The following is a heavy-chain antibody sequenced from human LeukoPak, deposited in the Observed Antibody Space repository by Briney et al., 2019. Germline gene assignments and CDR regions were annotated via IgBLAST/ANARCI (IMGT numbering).Heavy chain of an antibody. Sequence: SETLSLTCTVSGGSISSYYWSWIRQPAGKGLEWIGRIYTSGSTNYNPSLKSRVTMSVDTSKNQFSLKLSSVTAADTAVYYCARDTYYYDSSGYPFDYWGQGTLVTVSS. CDR1: GGSISSYY. D-gene: IGHD3-22*01. J-gene: IGHJ4*02. V-gene: IGHV4-4*07. CDR3: ARDTYYYDSSGYPFDY. CDR2: IYTSGST.